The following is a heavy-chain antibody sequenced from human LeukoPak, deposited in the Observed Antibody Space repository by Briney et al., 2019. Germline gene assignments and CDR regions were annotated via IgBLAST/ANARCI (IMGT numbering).Heavy chain of an antibody. Sequence: SETLSLTCTVSGGSISSYYWSRIRQPPGKGLEWIGSIYYSGSTNYNPSLKSRVTISVDTSKNQFSLKLSSVTAADTAVYYCARPRIVGARDAFDIWGQGTMVTVSS. CDR1: GGSISSYY. V-gene: IGHV4-59*08. CDR2: IYYSGST. J-gene: IGHJ3*02. CDR3: ARPRIVGARDAFDI. D-gene: IGHD1-26*01.